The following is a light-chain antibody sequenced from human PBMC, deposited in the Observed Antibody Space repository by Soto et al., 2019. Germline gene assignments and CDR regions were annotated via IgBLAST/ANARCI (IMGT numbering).Light chain of an antibody. CDR2: GAS. CDR1: QSDSSD. Sequence: DIVVTQSPATLSVSPGERATLSCRASQSDSSDLAWYQQKPGQAPRLLIYGASTRATGIPARFSGSGSGTEFTLTITSLQSEDFAVYYCQQYNNWPPLTFGGGTKVEIK. CDR3: QQYNNWPPLT. V-gene: IGKV3-15*01. J-gene: IGKJ4*01.